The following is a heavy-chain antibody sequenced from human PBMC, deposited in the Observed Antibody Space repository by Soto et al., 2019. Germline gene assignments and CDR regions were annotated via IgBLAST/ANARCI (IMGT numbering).Heavy chain of an antibody. CDR3: ARGKEIAARFDY. CDR1: GFTFSSYW. J-gene: IGHJ4*02. CDR2: IKQDGSEK. V-gene: IGHV3-7*03. D-gene: IGHD6-6*01. Sequence: PRLSCAASGFTFSSYWMSWVRQAPGKGLEWVANIKQDGSEKYYVDSVKGRFTIFRDNAKNSLYLQMNSLRAEDTAVYYCARGKEIAARFDYWGQGTLVTVSS.